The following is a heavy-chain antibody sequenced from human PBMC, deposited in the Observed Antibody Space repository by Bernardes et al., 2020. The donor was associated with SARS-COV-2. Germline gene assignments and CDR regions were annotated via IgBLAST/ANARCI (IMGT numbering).Heavy chain of an antibody. CDR2: IIPIFGTA. V-gene: IGHV1-69*13. J-gene: IGHJ3*02. Sequence: SVKVSGKASGGTFSSYAISWVRQAPGQGLEWMGRIIPIFGTANYAQKFQGRVTITADESTSTAYMELSSLRSEDTAVYYCARAITMIVVGGSDAFDIWGQGTMVTVSS. CDR3: ARAITMIVVGGSDAFDI. CDR1: GGTFSSYA. D-gene: IGHD3-22*01.